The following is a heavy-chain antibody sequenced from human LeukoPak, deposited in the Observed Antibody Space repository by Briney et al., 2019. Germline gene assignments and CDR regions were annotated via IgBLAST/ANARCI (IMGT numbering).Heavy chain of an antibody. CDR1: GGSFSGYY. CDR3: ARGWIRSAFDY. V-gene: IGHV4-34*01. J-gene: IGHJ4*02. Sequence: SETLSLTCAVYGGSFSGYYWSWIRQPPGKGLEWIGEINHSGSTNYNPSLKSRVTISVDTSKNQFSLKLSSVTAADTAVHYCARGWIRSAFDYWGQGTLVTVSS. CDR2: INHSGST. D-gene: IGHD5-18*01.